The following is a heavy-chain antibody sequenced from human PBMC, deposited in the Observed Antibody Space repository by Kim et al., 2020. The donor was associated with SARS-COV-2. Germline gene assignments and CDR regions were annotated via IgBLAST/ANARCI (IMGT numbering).Heavy chain of an antibody. Sequence: GGSLRLSCAASGFTFSSYSMNWVRQAPGKGLEWVSSISSSSSYIYYADSVKGRFTISRDNAKNSLYLQMNSLRAEDTAVYYCARDRRDVLLWFGELLPPSDAFDIWGKGQWSPSLQ. CDR2: ISSSSSYI. D-gene: IGHD3-10*01. CDR3: ARDRRDVLLWFGELLPPSDAFDI. J-gene: IGHJ3*02. V-gene: IGHV3-21*01. CDR1: GFTFSSYS.